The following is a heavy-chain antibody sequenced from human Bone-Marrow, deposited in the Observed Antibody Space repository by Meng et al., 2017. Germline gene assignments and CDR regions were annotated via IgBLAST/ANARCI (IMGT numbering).Heavy chain of an antibody. Sequence: SVKVSCKASGGTFSSYAISWVRQAPGQGLEWMGGIIPIFGTANYAQKFQGRVTITTDESTSTAYMELSSLRSVDTAVYYCASYYDSSGYRPHDAFDIWGQGTMVTVSS. CDR1: GGTFSSYA. J-gene: IGHJ3*02. V-gene: IGHV1-69*05. CDR2: IIPIFGTA. CDR3: ASYYDSSGYRPHDAFDI. D-gene: IGHD3-22*01.